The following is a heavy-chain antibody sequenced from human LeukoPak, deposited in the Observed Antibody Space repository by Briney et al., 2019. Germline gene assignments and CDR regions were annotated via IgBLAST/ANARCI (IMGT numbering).Heavy chain of an antibody. CDR3: AGVEGSGWLGFDY. CDR2: IYSGGST. Sequence: PGGSLRLSCAASGFTVSSNYMSWVRQAPGKGLEWVSVIYSGGSTYYADSVKGRFTISRDNSKNTLYLQMNSLRAEDTAVYYCAGVEGSGWLGFDYWGQGTLVTVSS. CDR1: GFTVSSNY. D-gene: IGHD6-19*01. V-gene: IGHV3-53*01. J-gene: IGHJ4*02.